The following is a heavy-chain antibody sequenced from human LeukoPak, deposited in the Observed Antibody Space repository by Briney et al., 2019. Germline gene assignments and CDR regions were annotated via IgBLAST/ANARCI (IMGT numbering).Heavy chain of an antibody. CDR2: IRYDGSNK. D-gene: IGHD3-3*01. CDR1: GFTFSSYG. V-gene: IGHV3-30*02. Sequence: GGSLRLSCAASGFTFSSYGMHWVRQAPGKGLEWVAFIRYDGSNKYYADSVKGRFTISRDNSKNTLYLQMNSLRAEDTAVYYCAKEYYDFWSGYYGYYYYMDVWGKGTTVTVSS. J-gene: IGHJ6*03. CDR3: AKEYYDFWSGYYGYYYYMDV.